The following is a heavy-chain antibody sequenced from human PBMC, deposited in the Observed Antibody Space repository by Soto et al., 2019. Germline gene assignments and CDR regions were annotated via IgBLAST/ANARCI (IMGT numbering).Heavy chain of an antibody. CDR1: GFTFSSYS. Sequence: GGSLRLSCXASGFTFSSYSMNWVRQAPGKGLEWVSSISSSSSYIYYADSVKGRFTISRDNAKNSLYPQMNSLRAEDTTVYYCARPYYYDSSGPDYWGQGTLVTVSS. CDR2: ISSSSSYI. D-gene: IGHD3-22*01. J-gene: IGHJ4*02. CDR3: ARPYYYDSSGPDY. V-gene: IGHV3-21*01.